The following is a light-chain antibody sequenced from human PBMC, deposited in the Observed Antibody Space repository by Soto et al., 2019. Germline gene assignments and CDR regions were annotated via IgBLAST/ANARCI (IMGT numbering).Light chain of an antibody. CDR2: DAS. CDR1: QSISSW. CDR3: QRANSFPIT. Sequence: DIQMTQSPSTLSASVGDRVTITCRASQSISSWLAWYQQKPGKAPKLLIYDASSLESGVPSRFSGSASGTDFALTISSLQPEDFATYYCQRANSFPITFGQGTRLEIK. J-gene: IGKJ5*01. V-gene: IGKV1-5*01.